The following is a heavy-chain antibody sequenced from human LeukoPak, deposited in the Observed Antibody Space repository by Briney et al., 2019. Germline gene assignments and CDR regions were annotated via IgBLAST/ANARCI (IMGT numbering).Heavy chain of an antibody. Sequence: GGSLRLSCAASGFTFSDYYMSWIRQAPGKGLEWVSGISGSCESTYYADSVKGRFTISRDNSKNTLFLQMSSLRAEDTAVYYCAKGDVIGTKEVFEMIAYWGQGTLVTVSS. J-gene: IGHJ4*02. V-gene: IGHV3-23*01. D-gene: IGHD5-24*01. CDR1: GFTFSDYY. CDR2: ISGSCEST. CDR3: AKGDVIGTKEVFEMIAY.